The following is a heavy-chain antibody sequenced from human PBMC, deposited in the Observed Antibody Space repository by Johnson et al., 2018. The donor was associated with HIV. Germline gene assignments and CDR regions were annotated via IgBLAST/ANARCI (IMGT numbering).Heavy chain of an antibody. V-gene: IGHV3-30*04. J-gene: IGHJ3*02. Sequence: QVQLVESGGGVVQPGRSLRLSCAASGFTFSSYAMHWVRQAPGKGLEWVSLMSFDGSHKDYADSVTGPFTISRDNSKNTLFLQMNSLTAGDTAVYYCARERDPERGSQQSGVYAFYIWGQGTMVTVSS. CDR3: ARERDPERGSQQSGVYAFYI. CDR1: GFTFSSYA. CDR2: MSFDGSHK. D-gene: IGHD3-10*01.